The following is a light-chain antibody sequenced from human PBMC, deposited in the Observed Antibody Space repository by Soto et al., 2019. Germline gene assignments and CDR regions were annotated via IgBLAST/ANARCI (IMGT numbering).Light chain of an antibody. CDR3: QQSYSTLRT. CDR1: QSISTY. V-gene: IGKV1-39*01. J-gene: IGKJ1*01. CDR2: GAS. Sequence: QMTQYPYALSAPVGGRVTITCRASQSISTYLEWFQQKPGKAPKLLIYGASTWESGVPSRFSGSGSGTDFTLTISSLQPEDFATYYCQQSYSTLRTFGHGTKVDI.